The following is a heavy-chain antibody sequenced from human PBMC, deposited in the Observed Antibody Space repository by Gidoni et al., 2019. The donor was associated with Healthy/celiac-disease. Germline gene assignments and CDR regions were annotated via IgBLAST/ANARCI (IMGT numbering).Heavy chain of an antibody. J-gene: IGHJ2*01. V-gene: IGHV5-10-1*03. CDR3: ARPGWTILGDRSGGGDWYFDL. CDR2: IDPSDSYT. D-gene: IGHD6-19*01. CDR1: GYSLNSYW. Sequence: EVQLVKSGAEVKKPGESLRISCTGSGYSLNSYWISWWRQMPGKGLEWMGRIDPSDSYTNYSPSFQGHVTISADKSISTAYLQWSGLKASDTAMYYGARPGWTILGDRSGGGDWYFDLWGRGTLVTVSS.